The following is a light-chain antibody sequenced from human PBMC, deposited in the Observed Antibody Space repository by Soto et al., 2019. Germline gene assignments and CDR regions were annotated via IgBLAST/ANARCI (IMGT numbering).Light chain of an antibody. CDR1: QGISNY. Sequence: DIQITQAPSSLSASVGDRVTITCRASQGISNYLAWYQQKPGKVPKLLIYAASTLQSGVPSRFSGSGSGTYFTLTISSLQPEDVATYYCQKYNSAPWTFGQGTKVDIK. J-gene: IGKJ1*01. V-gene: IGKV1-27*01. CDR2: AAS. CDR3: QKYNSAPWT.